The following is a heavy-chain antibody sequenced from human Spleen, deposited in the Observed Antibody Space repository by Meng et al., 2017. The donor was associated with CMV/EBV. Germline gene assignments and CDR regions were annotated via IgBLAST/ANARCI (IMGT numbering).Heavy chain of an antibody. Sequence: FSGYSMHWVRPTPGKGLEWVSSITSRSSNTYSSASVKGRFTISRDNAKNSLYLQMNSLRGEDTAVYYCARDQIRGVVGARPRGPGDLWGQGTLVTVSS. CDR2: ITSRSSNT. CDR1: FSGYS. D-gene: IGHD1-26*01. CDR3: ARDQIRGVVGARPRGPGDL. V-gene: IGHV3-21*01. J-gene: IGHJ4*02.